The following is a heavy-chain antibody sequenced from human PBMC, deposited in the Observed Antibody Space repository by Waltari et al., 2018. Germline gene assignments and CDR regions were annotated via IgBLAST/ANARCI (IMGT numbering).Heavy chain of an antibody. CDR1: GYGFDSYW. Sequence: VQLVQSGAEVKKPGESLRISCRDSGYGFDSYWIAWVRQRPGKGLEWMGHIYPGDSDTGYNPSFQGQVTISADKSVTTVYLQWSSLKTSDSGIYYCARRFMTGEGLTLNWLDPWGQGTLVTVSS. V-gene: IGHV5-51*01. D-gene: IGHD3-16*01. J-gene: IGHJ5*02. CDR2: IYPGDSDT. CDR3: ARRFMTGEGLTLNWLDP.